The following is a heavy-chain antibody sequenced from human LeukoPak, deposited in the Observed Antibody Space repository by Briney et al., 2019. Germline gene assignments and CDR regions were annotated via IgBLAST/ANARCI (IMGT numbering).Heavy chain of an antibody. CDR2: ISYDGSNK. V-gene: IGHV3-30*01. J-gene: IGHJ6*03. D-gene: IGHD2-15*01. CDR1: GFTFSSYA. Sequence: GGSLRLSCAASGFTFSSYAMHWVRQAPGKGLEWVAVISYDGSNKYYADSVKGRFTISRDNSKNTLYLQMNSLRAEDTAVYYCARKGLGYCSGGSCYSGWNYYYYMDVWGKGTTVTVSS. CDR3: ARKGLGYCSGGSCYSGWNYYYYMDV.